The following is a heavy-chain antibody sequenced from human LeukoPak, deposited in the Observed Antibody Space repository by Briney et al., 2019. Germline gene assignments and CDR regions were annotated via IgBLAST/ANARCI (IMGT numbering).Heavy chain of an antibody. Sequence: GGSLRLSFAPPGFPLSSYWISWFGRAPGRGREGVAKIKQDGSEKYYVDSVKGRFTISRDNAKNSLYLQMNSLRAEDMALYYCARQLVPSGGIKRGGYFDYWGQGTLVTVSS. D-gene: IGHD2-15*01. J-gene: IGHJ4*02. CDR2: IKQDGSEK. CDR1: GFPLSSYW. CDR3: ARQLVPSGGIKRGGYFDY. V-gene: IGHV3-7*03.